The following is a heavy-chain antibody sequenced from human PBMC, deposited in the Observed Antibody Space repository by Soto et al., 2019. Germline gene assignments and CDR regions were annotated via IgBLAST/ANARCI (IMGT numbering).Heavy chain of an antibody. J-gene: IGHJ6*02. CDR3: ACSAPRPSPPADDMDV. CDR1: GDSLSTYY. Sequence: SSETLSLTCTVSGDSLSTYYWTWIRQPPGKTLEWIGFISYSGSTTYNPSLKSRVTISVDTSKNQFSLQVTSVTPADTAVYFCACSAPRPSPPADDMDVVAQEATVKVSS. CDR2: ISYSGST. D-gene: IGHD3-10*02. V-gene: IGHV4-59*01.